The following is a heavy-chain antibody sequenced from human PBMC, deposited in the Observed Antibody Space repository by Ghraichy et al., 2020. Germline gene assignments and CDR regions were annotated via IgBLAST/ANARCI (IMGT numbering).Heavy chain of an antibody. D-gene: IGHD3-3*01. Sequence: WSWIRQSPGKGLEWIGYVLFSGSTNYNPSLQSRVTISVDSSGKHFSLKMRSVTAADTAIYYCARDRGDDFWSGFSMDVWGPGTAVTVS. J-gene: IGHJ6*02. CDR3: ARDRGDDFWSGFSMDV. CDR2: VLFSGST. V-gene: IGHV4-59*01.